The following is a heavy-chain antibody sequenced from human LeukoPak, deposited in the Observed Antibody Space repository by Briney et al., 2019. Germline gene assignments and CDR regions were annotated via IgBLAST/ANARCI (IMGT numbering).Heavy chain of an antibody. CDR3: VKQKSWFDS. CDR2: IFYTGTT. V-gene: IGHV4-39*01. Sequence: PSETLSLTCTVSGGSISSSNYFRGWIRQPPGKGLEWIGRIFYTGTTYYNPSLESRVTMSVDMSKKQVSMNPSSVTAADTAVYYCVKQKSWFDSWGQGTLVTVSS. J-gene: IGHJ5*01. CDR1: GGSISSSNYF.